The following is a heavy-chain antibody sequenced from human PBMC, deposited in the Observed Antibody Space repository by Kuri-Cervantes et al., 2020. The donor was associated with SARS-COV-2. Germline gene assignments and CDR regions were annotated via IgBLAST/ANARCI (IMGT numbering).Heavy chain of an antibody. J-gene: IGHJ4*02. CDR3: ERDGWGRGHERKFDC. V-gene: IGHV4-39*07. D-gene: IGHD2-8*02. CDR2: INYSGST. CDR1: GGSITSSSYY. Sequence: SETLSLTCTVSGGSITSSSYYWGWIRQPPGTGLEWIGSINYSGSTYYNPSLTSRVTISVDTSNNHFYLKLSSVTAADTALYSCERDGWGRGHERKFDCWGQGTLVTVSS.